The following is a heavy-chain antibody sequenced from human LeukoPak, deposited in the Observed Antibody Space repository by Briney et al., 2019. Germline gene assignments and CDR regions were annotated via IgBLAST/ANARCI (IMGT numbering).Heavy chain of an antibody. Sequence: GGSLRLSCAASGFTFSSYAMHWVRQAPGKGPEWVAVISYDGSNKYYADSVKGRFTISRDNSKNTLYLQMNSLRAEDTAVYYCATPEIAVALGYWGQGTLVTVSS. CDR3: ATPEIAVALGY. CDR2: ISYDGSNK. D-gene: IGHD6-19*01. CDR1: GFTFSSYA. J-gene: IGHJ4*02. V-gene: IGHV3-30-3*01.